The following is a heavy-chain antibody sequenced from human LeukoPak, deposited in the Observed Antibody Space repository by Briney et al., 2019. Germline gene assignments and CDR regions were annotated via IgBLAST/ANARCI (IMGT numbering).Heavy chain of an antibody. CDR3: ARANQYDGTGHPHASDI. CDR2: IWDDGTLK. J-gene: IGHJ3*02. D-gene: IGHD3-22*01. Sequence: GGSLRLSCIASGFTFNFYGMHWVRQAPGKGLEWVAVIWDDGTLKYYSDPVKGRFNISRDNSKKMLYLEMNSLRAEDTALYFCARANQYDGTGHPHASDIWGQGTMVYVSS. CDR1: GFTFNFYG. V-gene: IGHV3-33*01.